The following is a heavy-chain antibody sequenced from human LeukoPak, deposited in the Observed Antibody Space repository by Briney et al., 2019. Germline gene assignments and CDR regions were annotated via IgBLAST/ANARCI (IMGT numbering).Heavy chain of an antibody. V-gene: IGHV4-34*01. Sequence: PSETLSLTCAVYGGSFSRYCWSWIRRSPGKGLEWIAEIDHRGDTNYNPSVKSRVTISVDTSKNQFSLRVRSLSAADTAVYYCARGATISETGYFDFWGQGTLVTVSS. J-gene: IGHJ4*03. CDR3: ARGATISETGYFDF. CDR1: GGSFSRYC. CDR2: IDHRGDT. D-gene: IGHD5-24*01.